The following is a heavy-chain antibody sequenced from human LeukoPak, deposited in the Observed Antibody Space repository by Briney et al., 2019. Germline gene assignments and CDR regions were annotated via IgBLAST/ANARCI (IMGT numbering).Heavy chain of an antibody. V-gene: IGHV3-23*01. D-gene: IGHD3-3*01. Sequence: GGSLRLSCAASGFTFSSYAMSWVRQAPGKGLEWVSAISGSGGSTYYADSVKGRFTISRDNAKNSLYLQMNSLRAEDTAVYYCARDRITIFGVVIIDDAFDIWGQGTMVTVSS. CDR3: ARDRITIFGVVIIDDAFDI. CDR1: GFTFSSYA. J-gene: IGHJ3*02. CDR2: ISGSGGST.